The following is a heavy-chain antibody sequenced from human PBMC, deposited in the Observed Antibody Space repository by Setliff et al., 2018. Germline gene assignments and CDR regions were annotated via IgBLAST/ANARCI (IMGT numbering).Heavy chain of an antibody. CDR1: GYTFTYFG. Sequence: ASVKVSCKASGYTFTYFGVSWLRLAPGQGLEWMGWMNPNSGNTGYAQKFQGRVTITRNTSISTAYMELSSLRSGDTAVYYCARINFYVSSGYYYAPELWGQGTTVTV. CDR2: MNPNSGNT. CDR3: ARINFYVSSGYYYAPEL. J-gene: IGHJ4*02. D-gene: IGHD3-22*01. V-gene: IGHV1-8*03.